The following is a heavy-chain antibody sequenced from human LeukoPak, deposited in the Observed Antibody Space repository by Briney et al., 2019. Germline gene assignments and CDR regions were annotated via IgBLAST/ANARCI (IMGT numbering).Heavy chain of an antibody. D-gene: IGHD6-13*01. CDR2: ISYDGSNK. V-gene: IGHV3-30*18. CDR3: AKDSSSFFDY. CDR1: GFTFSSYG. Sequence: PGGSLRLSCAASGFTFSSYGMHWVRQAPAKGLEWVAVISYDGSNKYYADSVKGRFTISRDNSKNTLYLQMNSLRAEDTAVYYCAKDSSSFFDYWGQGTLVTVSS. J-gene: IGHJ4*02.